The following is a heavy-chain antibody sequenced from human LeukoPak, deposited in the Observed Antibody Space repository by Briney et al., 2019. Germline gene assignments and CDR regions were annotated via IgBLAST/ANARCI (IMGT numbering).Heavy chain of an antibody. J-gene: IGHJ4*02. CDR2: ISYDGRNI. D-gene: IGHD2-2*01. CDR1: GFSFNNYG. CDR3: AKGPLRGTAAAIDY. Sequence: GGSLRLSCAASGFSFNNYGMHWVRQAPGKGLEWVAVISYDGRNIHYPDSVKGRFTISRDISTDTLWLQMDSLRTEDTAVYYCAKGPLRGTAAAIDYWGQGTLVTVSS. V-gene: IGHV3-30*18.